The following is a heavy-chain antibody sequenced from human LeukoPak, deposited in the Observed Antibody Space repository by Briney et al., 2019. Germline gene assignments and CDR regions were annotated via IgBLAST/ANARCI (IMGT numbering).Heavy chain of an antibody. CDR2: IYPGDSDT. CDR1: GYSFTSYW. D-gene: IGHD3-10*01. V-gene: IGHV5-51*01. Sequence: GESLKISCKGSGYSFTSYWIGWVRQMPGKGLEWMGIIYPGDSDTRYSPSFQGQVTISADKSISTAYLQWSSLKASDTAMYYCARGFLWGSGSYQTPYYFDYWGQGTLVTVSS. J-gene: IGHJ4*02. CDR3: ARGFLWGSGSYQTPYYFDY.